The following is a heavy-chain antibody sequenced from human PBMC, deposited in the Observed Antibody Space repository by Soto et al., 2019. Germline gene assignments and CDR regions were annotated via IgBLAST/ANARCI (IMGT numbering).Heavy chain of an antibody. Sequence: PGGSLRLSCAASGFTFSSYAMSWVRQAPGKGLEWVSAISGSGGSTYYADSVKGRFTISRDNSKNTLYLQMNSLRAEDTAVYYCAKDLGGYVITYYFDYWGQGTLVTVSS. CDR1: GFTFSSYA. D-gene: IGHD5-12*01. CDR3: AKDLGGYVITYYFDY. CDR2: ISGSGGST. V-gene: IGHV3-23*01. J-gene: IGHJ4*02.